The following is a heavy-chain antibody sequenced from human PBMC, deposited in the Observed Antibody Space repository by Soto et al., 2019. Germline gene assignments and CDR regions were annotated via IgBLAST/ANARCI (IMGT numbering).Heavy chain of an antibody. CDR1: GFTVSSNY. D-gene: IGHD3-22*01. Sequence: GGSLRLSCAASGFTVSSNYMSWVRQAPGKGLEWVSVIYSGGSTYYADSVKGRFTISRDNSKNTLYLQMNSLRAEDTAVYYCARDKYYYDSSGPGGATWFDPWGQGT. V-gene: IGHV3-66*01. CDR3: ARDKYYYDSSGPGGATWFDP. CDR2: IYSGGST. J-gene: IGHJ5*02.